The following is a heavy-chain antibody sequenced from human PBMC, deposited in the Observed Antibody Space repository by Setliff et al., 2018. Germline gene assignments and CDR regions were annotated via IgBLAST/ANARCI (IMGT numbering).Heavy chain of an antibody. D-gene: IGHD1-7*01. Sequence: PSETLSLTCTVSGDSISSGDYFWSWIRQPPGKGLEWIAYIYHSGSAYYNPSLKSRVTMSVDTSKNQFSLHLTSVTAADTAVYYCAREGGTSTSSDAFDVWGQGMMVTVSS. CDR1: GDSISSGDYF. CDR3: AREGGTSTSSDAFDV. V-gene: IGHV4-30-4*08. J-gene: IGHJ3*01. CDR2: IYHSGSA.